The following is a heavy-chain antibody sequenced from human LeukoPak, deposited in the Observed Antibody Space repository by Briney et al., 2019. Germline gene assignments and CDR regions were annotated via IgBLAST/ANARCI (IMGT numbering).Heavy chain of an antibody. CDR2: IYTSGST. CDR1: GGSITSYY. CDR3: ERHGRSDWDMDV. V-gene: IGHV4-4*07. D-gene: IGHD3-9*01. Sequence: PSETLSLTCTVSGGSITSYYWSWIRQPAGKGLEWIGRIYTSGSTNYNPSLKSRVTISVDTSKNQFSLKLSSVTAADTAVYYCERHGRSDWDMDVWGKGTTVTIS. J-gene: IGHJ6*03.